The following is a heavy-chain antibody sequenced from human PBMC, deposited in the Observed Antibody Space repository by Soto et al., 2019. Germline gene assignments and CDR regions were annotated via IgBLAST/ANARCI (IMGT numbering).Heavy chain of an antibody. CDR2: ISGSDGRT. Sequence: PGGSLRLSCAASGFTFNSYTMAWVRQAPGKGLEWVSSISGSDGRTYYADSVKGRFTIYRDNSENTLFLQMSNLRGVDTAVYYCAKYYYASGSNWFDPWGPGTLVTVSS. CDR1: GFTFNSYT. J-gene: IGHJ5*02. V-gene: IGHV3-23*01. D-gene: IGHD3-10*01. CDR3: AKYYYASGSNWFDP.